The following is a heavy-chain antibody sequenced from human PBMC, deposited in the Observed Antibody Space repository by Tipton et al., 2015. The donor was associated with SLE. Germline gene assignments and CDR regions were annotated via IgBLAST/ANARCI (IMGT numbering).Heavy chain of an antibody. CDR3: ARGVEYGTGTDF. CDR1: GFTFANFA. Sequence: SLRLSCAASGFTFANFAMSWVRQAPGKGPEWVSVISSGGSTYYADSVKGRFTISRDNSRDTVYLQMNNLRAEDTAAYFCARGVEYGTGTDFWGQGTMVTVSS. V-gene: IGHV3-23*03. J-gene: IGHJ3*01. CDR2: ISSGGST. D-gene: IGHD3/OR15-3a*01.